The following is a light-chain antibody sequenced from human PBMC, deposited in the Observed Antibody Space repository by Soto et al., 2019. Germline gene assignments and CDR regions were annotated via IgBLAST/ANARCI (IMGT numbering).Light chain of an antibody. J-gene: IGKJ1*01. CDR2: AAS. CDR3: QKYNSAPRT. V-gene: IGKV1-27*01. Sequence: DIQMTQSPSSLSASVGDRVTITCRASQGIIDYLAWYQQKPGKAPKLLIYAASTLQSWVPSRFSGSVAGTDFTLTIRSLQPEDVATYYCQKYNSAPRTFVQGTKVEIK. CDR1: QGIIDY.